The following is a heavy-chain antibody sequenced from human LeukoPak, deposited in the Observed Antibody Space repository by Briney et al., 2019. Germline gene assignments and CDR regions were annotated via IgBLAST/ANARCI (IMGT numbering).Heavy chain of an antibody. Sequence: SVKVSCKASGGTFSSYAISWVRQAPGQGLEWMGGIIPIFGTANYAQKFQGRVTITADKSTSTAYMELSSLRSEDTAVYYCARDWKSLVVGDYWGQGTLVAVSS. J-gene: IGHJ4*02. D-gene: IGHD2-2*01. V-gene: IGHV1-69*06. CDR3: ARDWKSLVVGDY. CDR1: GGTFSSYA. CDR2: IIPIFGTA.